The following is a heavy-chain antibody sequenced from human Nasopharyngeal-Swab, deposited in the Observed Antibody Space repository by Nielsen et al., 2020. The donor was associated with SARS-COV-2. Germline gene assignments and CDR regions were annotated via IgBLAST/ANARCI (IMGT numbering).Heavy chain of an antibody. D-gene: IGHD3-3*01. CDR3: AKGRKYYDFWSGYSRDNDYYYYYGMDV. V-gene: IGHV3-48*02. CDR1: GFTFSNYN. J-gene: IGHJ6*02. Sequence: GESLKISCAASGFTFSNYNMNWVRQAPGKGLEWLAYISCSSRGVYYADSVKGRFTIPRDNARNSLSLQMNSLRDEDTAVYYCAKGRKYYDFWSGYSRDNDYYYYYGMDVWGQGTTVTVSS. CDR2: ISCSSRGV.